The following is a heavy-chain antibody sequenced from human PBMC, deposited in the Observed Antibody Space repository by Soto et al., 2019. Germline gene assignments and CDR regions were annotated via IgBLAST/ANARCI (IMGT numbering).Heavy chain of an antibody. CDR1: GDSISSYY. D-gene: IGHD5-18*01. V-gene: IGHV4-59*01. CDR2: IYYSGST. CDR3: ARVVGRYSPFDY. J-gene: IGHJ4*02. Sequence: SETLSLTCTVSGDSISSYYWSWIRQPPGKGLEWIGYIYYSGSTNYNPSLKSRVTISVDTSKNQFSLKLSSVTAADTAVYYCARVVGRYSPFDYWGQGTLVTVSS.